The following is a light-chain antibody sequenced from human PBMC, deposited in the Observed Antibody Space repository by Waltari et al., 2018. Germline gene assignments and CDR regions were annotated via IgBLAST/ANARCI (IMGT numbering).Light chain of an antibody. CDR1: HNINNF. CDR2: DGS. Sequence: EIVLTQSPATLSLSPGERATLSCRASHNINNFLAWYQQRPGQAPRLLIYDGSNRATGIPARFSGSGYGTDFTLTISSLEPEDFAVYYCQQRSKWPPWTFGQGTKVEVK. CDR3: QQRSKWPPWT. J-gene: IGKJ1*01. V-gene: IGKV3-11*01.